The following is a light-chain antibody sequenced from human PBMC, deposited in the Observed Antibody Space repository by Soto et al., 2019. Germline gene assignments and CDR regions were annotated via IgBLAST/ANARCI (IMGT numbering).Light chain of an antibody. V-gene: IGKV3D-15*01. Sequence: EIVMTQSPATLSLSPGERATLSFRASQSVSSNLAWYQQKPGQAPRLLIYDASNRATGIPARFGGSGSGTDFTLTISSLQPEDFATYYCQQSYSTFTFGQGTRLEIK. CDR2: DAS. J-gene: IGKJ5*01. CDR3: QQSYSTFT. CDR1: QSVSSN.